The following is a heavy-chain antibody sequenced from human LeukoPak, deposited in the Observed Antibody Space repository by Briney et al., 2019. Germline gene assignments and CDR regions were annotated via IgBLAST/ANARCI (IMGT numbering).Heavy chain of an antibody. CDR3: ARDRFCSGGNCYSHFDY. D-gene: IGHD2-15*01. CDR2: MSSSGSST. J-gene: IGHJ4*02. V-gene: IGHV3-23*01. Sequence: GGSLRLSCAASGFTFDDYGMSWVRQAPGKGLEWVSGMSSSGSSTYYADSVKGRFTISRDNSKNTVYLQMNSLRAEDTAVYYCARDRFCSGGNCYSHFDYWGQGTLVTVSS. CDR1: GFTFDDYG.